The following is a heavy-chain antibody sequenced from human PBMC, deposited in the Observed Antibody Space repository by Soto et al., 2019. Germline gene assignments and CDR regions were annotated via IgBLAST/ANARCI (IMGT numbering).Heavy chain of an antibody. J-gene: IGHJ4*02. CDR2: SSAHNGNT. D-gene: IGHD1-1*01. CDR3: ARGRYGDY. Sequence: QVHLVQSGAEVKKPGASVTVSCKGSGYAFTTYGITWVRQDRGQGLELMGWSSAHNGNTNYAQKLQGRVNMTRNTSTRTAYMETSSLRSDDTGVYYCARGRYGDYWGQGALVTVSS. CDR1: GYAFTTYG. V-gene: IGHV1-18*01.